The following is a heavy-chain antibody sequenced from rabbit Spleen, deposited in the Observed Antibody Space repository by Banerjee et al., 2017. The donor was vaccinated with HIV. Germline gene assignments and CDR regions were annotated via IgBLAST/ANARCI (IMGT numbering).Heavy chain of an antibody. CDR3: AREYVNTFNL. CDR2: IDPVFGIT. J-gene: IGHJ4*01. Sequence: QEQLEESGGGLVKPEGSLTLTCKASRFSFSDRDVMCWVRQAPGKGLEWIGYIDPVFGITYYANWVNGRFSISRENTQNTVSLQMNSLTAADTATYFCAREYVNTFNLWGQGTLVTVS. V-gene: IGHV1S47*01. CDR1: RFSFSDRDV. D-gene: IGHD1-1*01.